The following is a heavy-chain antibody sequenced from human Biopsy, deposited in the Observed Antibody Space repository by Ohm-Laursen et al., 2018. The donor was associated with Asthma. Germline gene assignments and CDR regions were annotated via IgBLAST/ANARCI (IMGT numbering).Heavy chain of an antibody. V-gene: IGHV1-69*15. J-gene: IGHJ4*02. D-gene: IGHD2-2*01. CDR3: ARGPEYVRSSGALDY. Sequence: SSVKVSCKASGDSFSNYAISWVRQAPGQGLEWMGRIIPIFGPTNYAQKFQGRVTISADDSTSTAYMELSSPSSEDTALYYCARGPEYVRSSGALDYWGQGTLVTVSS. CDR1: GDSFSNYA. CDR2: IIPIFGPT.